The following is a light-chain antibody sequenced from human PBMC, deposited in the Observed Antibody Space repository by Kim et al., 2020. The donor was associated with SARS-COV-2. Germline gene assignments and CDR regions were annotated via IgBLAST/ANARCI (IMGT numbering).Light chain of an antibody. CDR1: YSNIGVVYD. CDR2: GND. Sequence: QSVLTQPPSVSVSPGQRVTISCTGKYSNIGVVYDVHWYQQLPGTVPKLLISGNDNRPSGVPDRFSGSTSGTSASLVVTGLQAEDEGDYYCQTYDRSLGAWVFGGGTQLTVL. CDR3: QTYDRSLGAWV. J-gene: IGLJ3*02. V-gene: IGLV1-40*01.